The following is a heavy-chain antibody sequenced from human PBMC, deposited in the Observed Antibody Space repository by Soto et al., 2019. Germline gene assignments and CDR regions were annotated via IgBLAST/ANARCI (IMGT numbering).Heavy chain of an antibody. D-gene: IGHD4-17*01. V-gene: IGHV3-23*01. CDR1: GFTFSSYA. CDR2: ISGSGGST. Sequence: GGSLRLSCAASGFTFSSYAMSWVRQAPGKGLEWVSAISGSGGSTYYADSVKGRFTISRDNSKNTLYLQMNSLRAEDTAVYYCAKAGNRLRTFSTESRYYYGMAVWRHGTTVTAS. J-gene: IGHJ6*02. CDR3: AKAGNRLRTFSTESRYYYGMAV.